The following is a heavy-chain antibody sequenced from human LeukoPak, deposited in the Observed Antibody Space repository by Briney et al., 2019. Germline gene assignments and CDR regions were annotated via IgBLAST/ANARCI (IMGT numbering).Heavy chain of an antibody. CDR2: IIPILGIA. CDR3: ARTIAASTMGFDP. J-gene: IGHJ5*02. V-gene: IGHV1-69*02. Sequence: GASVKVSCKASGGTFSSYTISWVRQAPGQGLEWMGRIIPILGIANYAQKFQGRVTITADKSTGTAYLELSSLRSEDPAVYSCARTIAASTMGFDPWGQGTLVTVSS. CDR1: GGTFSSYT. D-gene: IGHD6-6*01.